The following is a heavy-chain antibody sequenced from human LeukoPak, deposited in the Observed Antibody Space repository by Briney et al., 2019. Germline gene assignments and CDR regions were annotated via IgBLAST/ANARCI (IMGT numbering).Heavy chain of an antibody. CDR2: ICYSGRT. CDR3: ARDADSNYGRWFDP. J-gene: IGHJ5*02. CDR1: GGSISSGGYS. Sequence: SETLSLTCTVSGGSISSGGYSWSWIRQHPGKGLDWIGYICYSGRTYYNPSLKSRVTISVDTSKNQFSLKLSSVTAADTAVYYCARDADSNYGRWFDPWGQGTLVTVSS. V-gene: IGHV4-31*03. D-gene: IGHD4-11*01.